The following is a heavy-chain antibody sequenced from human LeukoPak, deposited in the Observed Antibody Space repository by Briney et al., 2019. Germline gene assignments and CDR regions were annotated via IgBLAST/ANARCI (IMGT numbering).Heavy chain of an antibody. V-gene: IGHV4-34*01. Sequence: SETLSLTCAVSGGSLSPHYWSWIRRPLGKGLEWIGEINNRGTTNYSPSLRGRATISVDTSKNQFSLRLTSVTAADTAVYYCARLVWLGESPGSWFDSWGQGTLVTVSS. CDR3: ARLVWLGESPGSWFDS. D-gene: IGHD3-10*01. CDR1: GGSLSPHY. J-gene: IGHJ5*01. CDR2: INNRGTT.